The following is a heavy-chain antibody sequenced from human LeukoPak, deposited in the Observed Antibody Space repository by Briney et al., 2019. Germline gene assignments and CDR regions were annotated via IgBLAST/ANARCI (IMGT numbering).Heavy chain of an antibody. CDR2: IYYSGST. V-gene: IGHV4-39*07. Sequence: PSETLSLTCTVSGGSISSSSYYWGWIRQPPGKGLEWIGSIYYSGSTYYNPSLKSRVTISVDTSKNQFSLKLSSVTAADTAVYYCARTPRFYYYYMDVWGKGTTVTVSS. J-gene: IGHJ6*03. CDR1: GGSISSSSYY. CDR3: ARTPRFYYYYMDV.